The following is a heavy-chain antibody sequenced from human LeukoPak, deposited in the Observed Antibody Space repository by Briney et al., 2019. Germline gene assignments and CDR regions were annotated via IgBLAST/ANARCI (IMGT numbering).Heavy chain of an antibody. D-gene: IGHD3-10*01. J-gene: IGHJ4*02. V-gene: IGHV3-21*04. Sequence: GGSLRLSCAASGFTFNTYTMNWVRQAPGKGLEWVSSITSSSSYIYYTDSLKGRFTISRDNSKNTLYLQMNSLRAEDTAVYYCASRLFSYGKFDFWGQGTLVTVSS. CDR2: ITSSSSYI. CDR3: ASRLFSYGKFDF. CDR1: GFTFNTYT.